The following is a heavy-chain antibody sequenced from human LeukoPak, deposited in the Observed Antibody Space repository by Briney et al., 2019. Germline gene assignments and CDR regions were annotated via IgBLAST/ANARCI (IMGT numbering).Heavy chain of an antibody. J-gene: IGHJ4*02. CDR3: AREQYYSDSSGYTTLFDY. CDR1: GYTFTSYY. Sequence: ASVKVSCKASGYTFTSYYMHWARQAPGRGLEWMGLIDPSGGSTTYAQKFQGRVTMTRDTSTSTVYMELSSLRSEDTAVYYCAREQYYSDSSGYTTLFDYWGQGTLVTVSS. D-gene: IGHD3-22*01. V-gene: IGHV1-46*01. CDR2: IDPSGGST.